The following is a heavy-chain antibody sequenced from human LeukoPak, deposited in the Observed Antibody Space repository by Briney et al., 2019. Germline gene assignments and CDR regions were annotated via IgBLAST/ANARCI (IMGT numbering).Heavy chain of an antibody. V-gene: IGHV4-39*02. CDR1: GGSLGCSNYS. Sequence: SETLSLSCSVSGGSLGCSNYSWVRIRGPPGKGLEWLGSIYYSGSTYYHSFLKSLVTMSVNTSKNQFSLKRSPVTDANTAVYYCARDPYSYGNGFDYWGQGTLVIVAS. J-gene: IGHJ4*02. D-gene: IGHD5-18*01. CDR3: ARDPYSYGNGFDY. CDR2: IYYSGST.